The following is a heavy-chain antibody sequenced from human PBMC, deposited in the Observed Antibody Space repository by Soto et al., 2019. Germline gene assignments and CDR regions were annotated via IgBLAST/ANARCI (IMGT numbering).Heavy chain of an antibody. V-gene: IGHV3-23*01. D-gene: IGHD6-13*01. J-gene: IGHJ4*02. CDR2: ISGSGGST. Sequence: EVQLLDAGGGLVQPEGSLRLSCAASGFTFSSDAMSWVRQASGKGLEWVSAISGSGGSTYYSYSVKGRFTVSRANSNNRLYLQLNSLRAEDTAVYYCAKENEYSSSWFEFDYWGQGTLVTVSS. CDR1: GFTFSSDA. CDR3: AKENEYSSSWFEFDY.